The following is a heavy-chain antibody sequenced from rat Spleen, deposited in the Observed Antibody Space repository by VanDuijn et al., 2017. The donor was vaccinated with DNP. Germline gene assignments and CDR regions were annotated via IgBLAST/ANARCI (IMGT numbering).Heavy chain of an antibody. J-gene: IGHJ2*01. D-gene: IGHD1-4*01. Sequence: EVKFVESGGGLVQPGRSLKLSCAASGFNFNDYWMGWVRQAPGKGLEWIGAINKDSSTINYTPSLKDKFTISRDNAQNTLYLQMDSLRSEDTATYYCAGRPPPTRGPFDYWGQGVTVTVSS. CDR2: INKDSSTI. CDR3: AGRPPPTRGPFDY. CDR1: GFNFNDYW. V-gene: IGHV4-2*01.